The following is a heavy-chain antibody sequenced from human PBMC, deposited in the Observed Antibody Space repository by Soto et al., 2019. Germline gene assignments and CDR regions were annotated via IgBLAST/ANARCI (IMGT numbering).Heavy chain of an antibody. D-gene: IGHD6-13*01. CDR2: ISASGETT. J-gene: IGHJ5*01. CDR1: GFTFNTYA. Sequence: GGSLRLSCTASGFTFNTYAASWVRQAPGRGLEWVSTISASGETTYYADSVKGRFTISRDTSKSTLFLQMNNLRAEDTALYYCAKDWGSSWYMKAFDSWGHGTLVTVSS. CDR3: AKDWGSSWYMKAFDS. V-gene: IGHV3-23*01.